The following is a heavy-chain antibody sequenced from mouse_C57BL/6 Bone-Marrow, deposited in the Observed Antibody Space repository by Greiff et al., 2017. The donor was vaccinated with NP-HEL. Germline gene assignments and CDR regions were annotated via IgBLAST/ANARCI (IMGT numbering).Heavy chain of an antibody. V-gene: IGHV1-18*01. CDR3: ARCRNRLYAMDY. Sequence: VQLQQSGPELVKPGASVKIPCKASGYTFTDYNMDWVKQSHGKSLEWIGDINPNNGGTIYNQKFKGKATLTVDKSSSTAYMELRSLTSEDTAVYYCARCRNRLYAMDYWGQGTSVTVSS. CDR1: GYTFTDYN. D-gene: IGHD2-1*01. CDR2: INPNNGGT. J-gene: IGHJ4*01.